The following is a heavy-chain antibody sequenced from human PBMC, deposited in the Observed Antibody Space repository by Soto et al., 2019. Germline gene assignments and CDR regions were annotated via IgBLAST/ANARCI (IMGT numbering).Heavy chain of an antibody. V-gene: IGHV3-48*01. CDR3: ARDSRGFY. J-gene: IGHJ4*02. CDR1: GFTFSSYS. Sequence: GGSLRLSCAASGFTFSSYSMNWVRQAPGKGLEWVSYISSSSGTIYYADSVKGRFTISRDNAKNSLYLQMNTLRAEDTAVCYCARDSRGFYWGQGTLVTVSS. CDR2: ISSSSGTI. D-gene: IGHD3-10*01.